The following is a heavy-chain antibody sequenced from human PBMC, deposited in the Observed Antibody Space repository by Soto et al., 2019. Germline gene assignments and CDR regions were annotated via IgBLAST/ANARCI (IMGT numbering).Heavy chain of an antibody. CDR3: ARDPRTLWFGEPNAFDI. J-gene: IGHJ3*02. D-gene: IGHD3-10*01. CDR1: GGSISSGGYY. V-gene: IGHV4-31*03. CDR2: IYYSGST. Sequence: SETLSLTCTVSGGSISSGGYYWSWIRQHQGKGLEWIGYIYYSGSTYYNPSLKSRVTISVDTSKNQFSLKLSSVTAADTAVYYCARDPRTLWFGEPNAFDIWGQGTMVTVSS.